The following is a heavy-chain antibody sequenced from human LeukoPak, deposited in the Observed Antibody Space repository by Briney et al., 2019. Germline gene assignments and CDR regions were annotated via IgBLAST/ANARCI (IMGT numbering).Heavy chain of an antibody. D-gene: IGHD2-15*01. V-gene: IGHV1-18*01. J-gene: IGHJ4*02. Sequence: SAAVKVSCKASGYTFTIYGISWVRQAPGQGLEWMGWISAYNGNTNYAKKLQGRVTMTTDISTSTDYMELRSLRSDDTAVYYCAREYCSGGSCYFGDKWGQGTLVTVSS. CDR1: GYTFTIYG. CDR2: ISAYNGNT. CDR3: AREYCSGGSCYFGDK.